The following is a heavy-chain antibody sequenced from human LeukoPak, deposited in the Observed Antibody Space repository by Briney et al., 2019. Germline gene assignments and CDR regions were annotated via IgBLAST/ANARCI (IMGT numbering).Heavy chain of an antibody. D-gene: IGHD2-15*01. CDR1: GYIFTSYV. CDR3: ARDVPLLPHAFDI. Sequence: ASVKVSCKASGYIFTSYVMHWVRQAPGQRLEWMGWINAGNGNTKSSQKFQGRVTIIRDTSASTAYMEVSSLRSEDTSVYYCARDVPLLPHAFDIWGQGTMVTVSS. J-gene: IGHJ3*02. CDR2: INAGNGNT. V-gene: IGHV1-3*01.